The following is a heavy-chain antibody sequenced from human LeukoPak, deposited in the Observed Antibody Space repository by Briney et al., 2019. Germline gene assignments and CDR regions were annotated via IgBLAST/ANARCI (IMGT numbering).Heavy chain of an antibody. D-gene: IGHD2-2*01. CDR1: GFTFSSYS. CDR2: ISSSSGYI. CDR3: ARDSGYCSSTGCYVHYFDY. V-gene: IGHV3-21*01. Sequence: GGSLRLSCAASGFTFSSYSMNWVRQTPGKGLEWVSSISSSSGYINYADSVKGRFTVSRDNAKNSLYLQMNSLRAEDTAVYYCARDSGYCSSTGCYVHYFDYWGQETLVTVSS. J-gene: IGHJ4*02.